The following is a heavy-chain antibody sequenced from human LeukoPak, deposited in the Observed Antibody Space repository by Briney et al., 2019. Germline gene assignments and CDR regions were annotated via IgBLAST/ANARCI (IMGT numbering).Heavy chain of an antibody. V-gene: IGHV1-18*01. CDR1: GYTFTSYG. CDR3: ATAIVVVVASTAAFDI. J-gene: IGHJ3*02. D-gene: IGHD2-15*01. Sequence: ASVKVSCKASGYTFTSYGISWVRQAPGQGLEWMGWISSYNGNTNYAQKFQGRVTMTEDTSTDTAYMELTSLRSEDTAVCYCATAIVVVVASTAAFDIWGQGTMVTVSS. CDR2: ISSYNGNT.